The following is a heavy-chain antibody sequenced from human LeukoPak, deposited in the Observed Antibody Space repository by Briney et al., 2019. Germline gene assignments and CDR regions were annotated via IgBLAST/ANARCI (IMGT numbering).Heavy chain of an antibody. D-gene: IGHD3-10*01. CDR2: IYYSGST. CDR3: ARSHAFHYSRGHWFDP. J-gene: IGHJ5*02. V-gene: IGHV4-39*01. Sequence: PSETLSLTCTVSGGSISSSSYYWGWIRQPPGKGLEWIGSIYYSGSTYYNPSHKSRVTISVDTSKNQFSLKLSSVTAADTAVYYCARSHAFHYSRGHWFDPWGQGTLVTVSS. CDR1: GGSISSSSYY.